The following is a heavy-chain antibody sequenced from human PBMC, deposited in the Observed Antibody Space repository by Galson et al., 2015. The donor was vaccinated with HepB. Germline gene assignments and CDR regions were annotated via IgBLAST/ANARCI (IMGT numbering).Heavy chain of an antibody. Sequence: ETLSLTCAVSGDSISNDRWWSWVRQPPGEGLEWIGEASHSGGTNYRPSLKSRVTISVDKSKNQFSLKLTSVTAADTAVYYCARAKEGRGYFDYWGQGTLVTVSS. D-gene: IGHD3-10*01. V-gene: IGHV4-4*02. J-gene: IGHJ4*02. CDR3: ARAKEGRGYFDY. CDR2: ASHSGGT. CDR1: GDSISNDRW.